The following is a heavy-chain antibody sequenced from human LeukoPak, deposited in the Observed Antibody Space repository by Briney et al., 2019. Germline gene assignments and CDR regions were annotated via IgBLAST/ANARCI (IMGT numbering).Heavy chain of an antibody. V-gene: IGHV4-34*01. Sequence: KPSETLSLTCAVYGGSFSGYYWSWIRQPPGKGLEWIGEINHSGSTNCNPSLKSRVTISVDTSKNQFSLKLSSVTAADTAVYYCARVMVRGVMGYWGQGTLVTVSS. CDR2: INHSGST. CDR1: GGSFSGYY. D-gene: IGHD3-10*01. CDR3: ARVMVRGVMGY. J-gene: IGHJ4*02.